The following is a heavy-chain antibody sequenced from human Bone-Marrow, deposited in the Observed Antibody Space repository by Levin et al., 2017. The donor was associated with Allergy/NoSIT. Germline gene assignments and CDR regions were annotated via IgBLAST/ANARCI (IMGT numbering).Heavy chain of an antibody. V-gene: IGHV3-23*01. Sequence: GGSLRLSCATSGFNFRSFVMSWVRQAPGKGLEWVSSISGSGANKYYAYSVKGRFTISRDESQNTVYLQMSSLRAEDTAVYYCARVVVFQYYYNGMDVWGQGTTVAVSS. J-gene: IGHJ6*02. CDR3: ARVVVFQYYYNGMDV. CDR1: GFNFRSFV. D-gene: IGHD3-10*01. CDR2: ISGSGANK.